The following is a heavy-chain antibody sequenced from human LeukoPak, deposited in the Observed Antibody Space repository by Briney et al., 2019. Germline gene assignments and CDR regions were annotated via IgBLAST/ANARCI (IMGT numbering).Heavy chain of an antibody. D-gene: IGHD3-10*01. Sequence: SETLSLTCAVYGGSFSGYYWSWIRQPPGKGLEWIGEINHSGSTNYNPSLKSRVTISVDTSKNQFSLKLSSVTAADTAVFYCXXXXYYGSGSYPHYYMDLWGRGTTVTISS. CDR1: GGSFSGYY. CDR2: INHSGST. V-gene: IGHV4-34*01. CDR3: XXXXYYGSGSYPHYYMDL. J-gene: IGHJ6*03.